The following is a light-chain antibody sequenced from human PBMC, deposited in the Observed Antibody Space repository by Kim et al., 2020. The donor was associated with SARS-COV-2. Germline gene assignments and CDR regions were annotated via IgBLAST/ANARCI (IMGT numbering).Light chain of an antibody. J-gene: IGKJ2*01. CDR1: QSISSY. CDR3: QQSYSNTRT. Sequence: DIQMTQSPSSLSASVGDRVTITCRASQSISSYLNWYQQKPGKAPKLLIYAASSLQSGVPSMFSGSGSGTDFTLTISSLQPEDFATYYCQQSYSNTRTFGQGTKLEI. CDR2: AAS. V-gene: IGKV1-39*01.